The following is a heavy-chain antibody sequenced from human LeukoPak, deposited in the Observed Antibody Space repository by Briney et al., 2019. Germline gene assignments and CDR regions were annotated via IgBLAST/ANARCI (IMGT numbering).Heavy chain of an antibody. J-gene: IGHJ4*02. CDR2: ISYDGSSK. V-gene: IGHV3-30*03. CDR1: GFSFSNYG. Sequence: GGSLRLSCAASGFSFSNYGMHWVRQAPGKGLEWVAVISYDGSSKYYADSVKGRFTISRDNSKNTLYLQMDSLRAEDTAVYYCARATSYDFWYFDYWGQGTLVTVSS. D-gene: IGHD3-3*01. CDR3: ARATSYDFWYFDY.